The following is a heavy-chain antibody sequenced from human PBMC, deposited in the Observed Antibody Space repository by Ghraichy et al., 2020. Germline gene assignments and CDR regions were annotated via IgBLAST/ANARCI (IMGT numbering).Heavy chain of an antibody. Sequence: GGSLRLSCAASGFTFSSYAMSWVRQAPGKGLEWVSAISGSGGSTYYADSVKGRFTISRDNSKNTLYLQMNSLRAEDTAVYYCAKVSKYRYDYVWGSYRFDYWGQGTLVTVSS. V-gene: IGHV3-23*01. CDR1: GFTFSSYA. J-gene: IGHJ4*02. CDR2: ISGSGGST. CDR3: AKVSKYRYDYVWGSYRFDY. D-gene: IGHD3-16*02.